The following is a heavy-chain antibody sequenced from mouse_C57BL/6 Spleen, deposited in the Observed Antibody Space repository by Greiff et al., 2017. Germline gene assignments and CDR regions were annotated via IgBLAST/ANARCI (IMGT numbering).Heavy chain of an antibody. Sequence: QVQLQQSGAELVRPGASVKLSCKASGYTFTDYYINWVKQRPGQGLEWIARIYPGSGNTYYNEKFKGKATLTAEKSSSTAYMQLSSLTSEDSAVYFCARIGSSYVGYFDYWGQGTTLTVSS. CDR1: GYTFTDYY. CDR3: ARIGSSYVGYFDY. J-gene: IGHJ2*01. V-gene: IGHV1-76*01. D-gene: IGHD1-1*01. CDR2: IYPGSGNT.